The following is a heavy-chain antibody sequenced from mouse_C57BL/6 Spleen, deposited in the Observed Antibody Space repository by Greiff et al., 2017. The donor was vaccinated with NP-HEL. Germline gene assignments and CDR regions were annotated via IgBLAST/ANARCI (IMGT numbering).Heavy chain of an antibody. CDR1: GFSLTSYG. Sequence: VQLQQSGPGLVQPSQSLSITCTVSGFSLTSYGVHWVRQSPGKGLEWLGVIWRGGSTDYNAAFMSRLSITKDNSKSQVFFKMNSLQADDTAIYYCAKNTITTVVATTDAMDYWGQGTSVTVSS. CDR2: IWRGGST. D-gene: IGHD1-1*01. CDR3: AKNTITTVVATTDAMDY. V-gene: IGHV2-5*01. J-gene: IGHJ4*01.